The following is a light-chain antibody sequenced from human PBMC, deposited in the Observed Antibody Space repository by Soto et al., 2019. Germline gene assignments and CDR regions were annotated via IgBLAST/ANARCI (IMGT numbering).Light chain of an antibody. CDR2: EVS. J-gene: IGLJ2*01. Sequence: QSALTQPASVSGSPGQSITISCTGTGSDIGGHNYVSWYQHHPGKAPKLMIFEVSNRPSGVSNRFSGSKSGNTASLTISGLQPEDEADYSCSSYSSGNNLVVFGGGTKVTVL. V-gene: IGLV2-14*01. CDR3: SSYSSGNNLVV. CDR1: GSDIGGHNY.